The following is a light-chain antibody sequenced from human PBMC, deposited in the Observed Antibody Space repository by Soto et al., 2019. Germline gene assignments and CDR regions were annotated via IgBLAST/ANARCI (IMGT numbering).Light chain of an antibody. J-gene: IGKJ1*01. V-gene: IGKV3-20*01. CDR2: GAS. Sequence: EIVWTQSPGTLSLSPGERATLSCRASQSLSKTYLAWYQQKPGQAPRLLIDGASSRATGTTDRFSGSGSGKDFTLTISRLEPEDFAVYYCQQYVSPPWTFGQGTKVEIK. CDR1: QSLSKTY. CDR3: QQYVSPPWT.